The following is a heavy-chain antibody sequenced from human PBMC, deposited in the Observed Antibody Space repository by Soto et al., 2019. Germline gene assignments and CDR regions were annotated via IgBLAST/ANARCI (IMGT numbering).Heavy chain of an antibody. V-gene: IGHV5-51*01. CDR3: ARNDYGGKSVDI. Sequence: PXESLKIFCKGSGYNFITSLIGWVRQVPGKGLEWMGIIYPGDSDTRYRPSFQGQVTISADKSVSTAYLQWGSLKASDTAMYFCARNDYGGKSVDIWGQGTLVTVSS. D-gene: IGHD4-17*01. CDR2: IYPGDSDT. J-gene: IGHJ5*02. CDR1: GYNFITSL.